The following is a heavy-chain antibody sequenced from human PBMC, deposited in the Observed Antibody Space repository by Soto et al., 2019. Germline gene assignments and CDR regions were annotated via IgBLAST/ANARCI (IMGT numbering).Heavy chain of an antibody. Sequence: GGSLRLSCAASGFTFSSYAMSWVRQAPGKGLEWVSAISGSGGSTYYAGSVKGRFTITSRNSKNTLYLQMNSLRAEDTAVYYCAKGRGYCSSTSCYVNGYFDYWGQGTLVTVSS. V-gene: IGHV3-23*01. D-gene: IGHD2-2*03. CDR1: GFTFSSYA. CDR2: ISGSGGST. CDR3: AKGRGYCSSTSCYVNGYFDY. J-gene: IGHJ4*02.